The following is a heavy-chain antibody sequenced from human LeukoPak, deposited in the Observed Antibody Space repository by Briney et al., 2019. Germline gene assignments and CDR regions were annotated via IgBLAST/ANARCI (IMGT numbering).Heavy chain of an antibody. CDR2: IHYSGST. CDR3: ARGYCSGGSCYSYYYYNCMDV. Sequence: SETLSLTCAVYGGSFSGYYWGWIRQPPGKGLEWIGSIHYSGSTNYNPSLKSRVTISVDTSKNQFSLKLSSVTAADTAVYYCARGYCSGGSCYSYYYYNCMDVWGKGTTVTVSS. V-gene: IGHV4-34*01. J-gene: IGHJ6*03. D-gene: IGHD2-15*01. CDR1: GGSFSGYY.